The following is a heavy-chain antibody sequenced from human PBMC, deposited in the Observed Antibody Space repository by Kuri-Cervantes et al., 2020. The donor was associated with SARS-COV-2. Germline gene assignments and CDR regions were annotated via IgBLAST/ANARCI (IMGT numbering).Heavy chain of an antibody. J-gene: IGHJ4*02. V-gene: IGHV3-33*06. Sequence: GESLKISCAASGFTFSSYGMHWVRQAPGKGLEWVAVIWYDGSNKYYADSVKGRFTISRDNSKSTLYLQMNSLRAEDTAVYYCAKSEGHDFWSGYSYFDYWGQGTLVTVSS. D-gene: IGHD3-3*01. CDR3: AKSEGHDFWSGYSYFDY. CDR1: GFTFSSYG. CDR2: IWYDGSNK.